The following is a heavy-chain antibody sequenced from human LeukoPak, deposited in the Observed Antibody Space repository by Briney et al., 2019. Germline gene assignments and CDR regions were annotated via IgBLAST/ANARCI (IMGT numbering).Heavy chain of an antibody. CDR2: FSHTGSP. V-gene: IGHV4-34*01. D-gene: IGHD3-10*01. J-gene: IGHJ4*02. Sequence: SETLSLTCAISGASFSGYSWTRIRQPPGKGLEWIGEFSHTGSPIYNPSLKSRVNISIDTSKNQFSLRLTSVTAADTAVYFCARPRLLFGSGPILVWGQGTLVTVSS. CDR3: ARPRLLFGSGPILV. CDR1: GASFSGYS.